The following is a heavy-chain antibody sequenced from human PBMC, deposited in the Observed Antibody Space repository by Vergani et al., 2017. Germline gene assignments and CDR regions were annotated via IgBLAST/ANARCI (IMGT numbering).Heavy chain of an antibody. V-gene: IGHV3-30*02. J-gene: IGHJ6*02. CDR2: IRYDGSNP. Sequence: QEQLLQSGGGVVQPGGSLRLSCIGSGYTLGHFDMHWVRQAPGKGLAWVAFIRYDGSNPQYIDSVKGRFTLSRDNSKDTLFLQMNGLRPEDTGTYFCAKKGGSLYYYGVDVWGQGTTITVSS. CDR3: AKKGGSLYYYGVDV. CDR1: GYTLGHFD. D-gene: IGHD1-26*01.